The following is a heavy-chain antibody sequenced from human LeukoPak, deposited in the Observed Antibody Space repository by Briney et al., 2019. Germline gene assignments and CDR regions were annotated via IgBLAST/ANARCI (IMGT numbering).Heavy chain of an antibody. CDR3: AKLYGSGIPVDY. V-gene: IGHV3-23*01. D-gene: IGHD3-10*01. CDR2: ISGSGGST. J-gene: IGHJ4*02. Sequence: GGSLRLSCAASGFTFSAFWMTWVRQAPGKGLEWVSAISGSGGSTYYADSVKGRFTISRDNSRNTLYLQMNSLRAEDTAVYYCAKLYGSGIPVDYWGQGTLVTVSS. CDR1: GFTFSAFW.